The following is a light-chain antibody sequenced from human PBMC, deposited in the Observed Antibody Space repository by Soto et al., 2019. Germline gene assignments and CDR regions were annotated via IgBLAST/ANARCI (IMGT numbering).Light chain of an antibody. Sequence: QSALTQPASVSGSPGQSITISCTGTSSDVGSYNLVSWYQQHPGKAPKLMIYEVSKRPSGVSNRFAGSKSGTTASLTISGLQAEDEADYYCCSYAGSSWVFGGGTKLTVL. CDR2: EVS. V-gene: IGLV2-23*02. CDR3: CSYAGSSWV. J-gene: IGLJ3*02. CDR1: SSDVGSYNL.